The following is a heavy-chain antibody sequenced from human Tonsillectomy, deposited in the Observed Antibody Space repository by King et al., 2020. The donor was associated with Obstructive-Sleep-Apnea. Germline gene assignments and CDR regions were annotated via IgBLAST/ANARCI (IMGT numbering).Heavy chain of an antibody. V-gene: IGHV3-23*04. D-gene: IGHD3-22*01. J-gene: IGHJ4*02. CDR1: GFTFSSYA. CDR3: AKDAEWYYYDSSGSGWDY. Sequence: VQLVESGGGLVQPGGSLRLSCAASGFTFSSYAMSWVRQAPGKGLEWVSAIRGSGGSTYYADSVKGRFTITRDNSKNTLYLQMNSLSAEDTAVYYCAKDAEWYYYDSSGSGWDYWGQGTLVTVSS. CDR2: IRGSGGST.